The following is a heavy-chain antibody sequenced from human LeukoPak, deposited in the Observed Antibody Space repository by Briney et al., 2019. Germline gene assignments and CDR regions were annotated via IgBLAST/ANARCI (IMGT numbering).Heavy chain of an antibody. J-gene: IGHJ4*02. D-gene: IGHD3-10*01. Sequence: SETLSLTCTVSGGSISSSSYYWGWIRQPPGKGLEWIGSIYYSGSTYYNPSLKSRVTISVDTSKNQFSLKLSSVTAADTAVYYCARDDGSGSLGDFDYWGQGTLVTVSS. CDR1: GGSISSSSYY. CDR3: ARDDGSGSLGDFDY. V-gene: IGHV4-39*02. CDR2: IYYSGST.